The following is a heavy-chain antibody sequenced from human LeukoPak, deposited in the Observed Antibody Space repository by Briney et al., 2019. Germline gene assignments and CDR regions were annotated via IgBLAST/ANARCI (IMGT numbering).Heavy chain of an antibody. V-gene: IGHV3-7*01. D-gene: IGHD4-17*01. CDR2: IKQDGSEQ. CDR1: GFTFSSYW. CDR3: ASEKLRCLSY. Sequence: PGRSLRLSCAASGFTFSSYWMSWVRQVPGKGLEWVANIKQDGSEQYYVDSVKGRFTISRDNANNSLYLQMNSLRAEDTAVYYCASEKLRCLSYWGQGTLVTVSS. J-gene: IGHJ4*02.